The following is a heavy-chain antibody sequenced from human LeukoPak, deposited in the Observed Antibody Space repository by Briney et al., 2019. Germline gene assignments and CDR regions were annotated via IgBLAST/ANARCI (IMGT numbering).Heavy chain of an antibody. J-gene: IGHJ4*02. CDR2: INPNSGGT. D-gene: IGHD6-13*01. CDR3: ARVEGIAAAGTGGFDY. CDR1: GYTFTGYY. Sequence: GASVKVSCKASGYTFTGYYMHWVRQAPGQGLEWMGWINPNSGGTNYAQKFQGRVTMTRDTSISTAYMELSRLRSDDTAVYYCARVEGIAAAGTGGFDYWGQGTLVTVSS. V-gene: IGHV1-2*02.